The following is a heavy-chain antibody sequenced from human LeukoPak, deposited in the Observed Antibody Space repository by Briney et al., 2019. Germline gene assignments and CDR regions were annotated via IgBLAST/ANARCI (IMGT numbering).Heavy chain of an antibody. CDR3: ARQGQRDGYPKGSFDV. CDR2: ITSGAYT. V-gene: IGHV4-39*01. D-gene: IGHD5-12*01. J-gene: IGHJ3*01. CDR1: DGSISSTTYY. Sequence: ASETLSLTCTVSDGSISSTTYYWGWIRQPPGKGLEWIGSITSGAYTYYNPSLRSRVTISVDASKSQFSLKMTSVTAADTAVYSCARQGQRDGYPKGSFDVWGQGTMVTVSS.